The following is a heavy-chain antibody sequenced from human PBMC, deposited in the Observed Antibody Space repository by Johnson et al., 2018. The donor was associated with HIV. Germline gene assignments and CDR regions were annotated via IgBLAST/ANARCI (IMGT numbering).Heavy chain of an antibody. CDR1: GFTVSSNY. D-gene: IGHD5-18*01. CDR2: IYSGGST. Sequence: VQLVESGGGLIQPGGSVRLSCAASGFTVSSNYMSWVRQAPGKGLEWVSVIYSGGSTYYADSVKGRFTISRDNSKNILYLQMNSLRAEDTATYYCARLPSGYNRDTFNIWGQGTMVTVSS. V-gene: IGHV3-66*03. CDR3: ARLPSGYNRDTFNI. J-gene: IGHJ3*02.